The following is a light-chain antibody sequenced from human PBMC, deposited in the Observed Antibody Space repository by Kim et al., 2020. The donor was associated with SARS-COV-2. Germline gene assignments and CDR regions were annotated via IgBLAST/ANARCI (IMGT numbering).Light chain of an antibody. J-gene: IGLJ2*01. CDR2: YDS. Sequence: TMSYAGSARNIGSNAVHWYQQFPGNSTRLLIPYDSQLSSGVSDRFSAAKSVTSASLAISGLQSEDGADYYCGTCNDSLAGPVFGGGTQLSVL. V-gene: IGLV1-36*01. CDR3: GTCNDSLAGPV. CDR1: ARNIGSNA.